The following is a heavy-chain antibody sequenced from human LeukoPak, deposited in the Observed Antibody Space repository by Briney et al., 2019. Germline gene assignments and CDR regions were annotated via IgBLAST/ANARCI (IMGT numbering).Heavy chain of an antibody. CDR2: INWNGGST. Sequence: GGSLRLSCTASGFTFDDYGMSWVRQAPGKGLEWVSGINWNGGSTGYADSVKGRFTISRDNAKNSLYLQMNSLRAEDTALYYCARISLTTGSYYYYYMDVWGKGTTVTVSS. CDR3: ARISLTTGSYYYYYMDV. V-gene: IGHV3-20*04. J-gene: IGHJ6*03. D-gene: IGHD4-17*01. CDR1: GFTFDDYG.